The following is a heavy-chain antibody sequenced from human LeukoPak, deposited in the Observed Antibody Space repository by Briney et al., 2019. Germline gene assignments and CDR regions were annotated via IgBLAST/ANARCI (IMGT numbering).Heavy chain of an antibody. D-gene: IGHD4-17*01. CDR2: IYYSGST. Sequence: SETLSLTRTVSGGSINSYYWSWVRQPPGKGLEWIGYIYYSGSTSYNPSLKSRLTISVDTSKNQFSLRLSSVTAADTAVYYCARLGDYGSSDYWGQGTLVTVSS. J-gene: IGHJ4*02. V-gene: IGHV4-59*01. CDR3: ARLGDYGSSDY. CDR1: GGSINSYY.